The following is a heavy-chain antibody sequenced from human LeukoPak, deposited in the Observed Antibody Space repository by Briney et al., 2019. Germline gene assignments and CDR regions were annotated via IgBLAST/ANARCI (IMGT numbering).Heavy chain of an antibody. CDR3: AWGGMAAFDS. CDR1: GFTFSDYY. D-gene: IGHD3-16*01. J-gene: IGHJ4*02. Sequence: GGSLRLSCAASGFTFSDYYMSWIRQAPGKGLEWVAYISSSGNNRYYADSVKGRFTISRDNAKNSLYLQMNSLRAEETAVYYCAWGGMAAFDSWGQGTLVTVSS. CDR2: ISSSGNNR. V-gene: IGHV3-11*04.